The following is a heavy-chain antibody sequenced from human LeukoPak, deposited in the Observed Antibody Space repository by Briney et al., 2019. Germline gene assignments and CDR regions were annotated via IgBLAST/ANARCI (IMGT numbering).Heavy chain of an antibody. D-gene: IGHD2-2*01. J-gene: IGHJ6*03. CDR2: IIPIFGTA. CDR1: GYTFTSYA. Sequence: EASVKVSCKASGYTFTSYAISWVRQAPGQGLEWMGGIIPIFGTANYAQKFQGRVTITADESTSTAYMELSSLRSEDTAVYYCASSRLPEDIVVVPAANDYYYYMDVWGKGTTVTVSS. V-gene: IGHV1-69*13. CDR3: ASSRLPEDIVVVPAANDYYYYMDV.